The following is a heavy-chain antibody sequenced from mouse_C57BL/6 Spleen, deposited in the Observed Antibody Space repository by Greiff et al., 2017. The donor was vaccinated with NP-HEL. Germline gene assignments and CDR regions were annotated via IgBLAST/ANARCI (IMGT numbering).Heavy chain of an antibody. CDR1: GYTFTSYW. D-gene: IGHD2-4*01. V-gene: IGHV1-50*01. Sequence: QVQLKQPGAELVKPGASVKLSCKASGYTFTSYWMQWVKQRPGQGLEWIGEIDPSDSYTNYNQKFKGKATLTVDTSSSTAYMQLSSLTSEDSAVYYCARGGGYDYGMDYWGQGTSVTVSS. CDR3: ARGGGYDYGMDY. CDR2: IDPSDSYT. J-gene: IGHJ4*01.